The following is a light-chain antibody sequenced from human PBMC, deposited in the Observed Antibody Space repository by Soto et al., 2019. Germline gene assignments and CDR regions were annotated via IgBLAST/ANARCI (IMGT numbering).Light chain of an antibody. CDR1: QDISDY. Sequence: DIQMTQSPSFLSASVGDRVTITCLAMQDISDYLAWYQQRPGKAPKLLIYAASTLQSGVPSRFSGSGSGTEFTLTISSLQPEDFATYSCQQLNSYPLTFGGGTKVDIK. J-gene: IGKJ4*01. CDR3: QQLNSYPLT. V-gene: IGKV1-9*01. CDR2: AAS.